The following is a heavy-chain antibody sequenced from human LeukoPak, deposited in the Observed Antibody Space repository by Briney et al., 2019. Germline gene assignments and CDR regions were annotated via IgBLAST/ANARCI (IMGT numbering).Heavy chain of an antibody. D-gene: IGHD4/OR15-4a*01. Sequence: GGSLRLSCAASGFTFSSYGMHWVRQAPGKGLEWVTLIRYDGSNKYYADSVKGRFTISRDNSKNRLYLQMNSLRAEDTAVYYCAKDHVGAADSYYYYYNYMDVWGKGTTVTVSS. CDR2: IRYDGSNK. V-gene: IGHV3-30*02. CDR1: GFTFSSYG. J-gene: IGHJ6*03. CDR3: AKDHVGAADSYYYYYNYMDV.